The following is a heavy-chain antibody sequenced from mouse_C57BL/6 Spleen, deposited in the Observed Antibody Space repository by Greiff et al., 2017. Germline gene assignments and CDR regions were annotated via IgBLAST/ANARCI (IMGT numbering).Heavy chain of an antibody. Sequence: VQGVESGPGLVAPSQSLSITCTVSGFSLTSYAISWVRQPPGKGLEWLGVIWTGGGTNYNSALKSRLSISKDNSKSQVFLKMNSLQTDDTAMYYCARKEDGYSNLYYYSMDYWGQGTSVTVSS. V-gene: IGHV2-9-1*01. J-gene: IGHJ4*01. CDR3: ARKEDGYSNLYYYSMDY. CDR2: IWTGGGT. D-gene: IGHD2-5*01. CDR1: GFSLTSYA.